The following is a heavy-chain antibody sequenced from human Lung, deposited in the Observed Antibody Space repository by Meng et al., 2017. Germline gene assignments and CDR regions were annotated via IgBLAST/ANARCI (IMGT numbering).Heavy chain of an antibody. D-gene: IGHD6-19*01. J-gene: IGHJ3*02. CDR2: ISGSGGST. CDR3: AKGYSSGWYISGGAFDI. CDR1: GFTFSSYA. Sequence: GESLKISCAASGFTFSSYAMSWVRQAPGKGLEWVSAISGSGGSTYYADSVKGRFTISRDNSKNTLYLQMNSLRAEDTAVYYCAKGYSSGWYISGGAFDIWGQGTKVTVSS. V-gene: IGHV3-23*01.